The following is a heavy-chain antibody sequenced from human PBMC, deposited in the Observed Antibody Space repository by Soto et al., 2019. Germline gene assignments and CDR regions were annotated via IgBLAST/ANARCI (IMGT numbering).Heavy chain of an antibody. CDR3: AKEVTMFGVVHGPLELDV. CDR1: GFTFSSYA. CDR2: ISGSGGST. Sequence: GGSLRLSCAASGFTFSSYAMSWVRQAPGKGLEWVSAISGSGGSTYYADSGKGRFTISRDNSKNTLYLQMNSLRAEDTAVYYCAKEVTMFGVVHGPLELDVWGKGTTVTVSS. D-gene: IGHD3-3*01. V-gene: IGHV3-23*01. J-gene: IGHJ6*04.